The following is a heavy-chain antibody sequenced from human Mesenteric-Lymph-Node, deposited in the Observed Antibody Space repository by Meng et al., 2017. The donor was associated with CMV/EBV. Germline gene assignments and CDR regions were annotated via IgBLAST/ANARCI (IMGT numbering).Heavy chain of an antibody. CDR2: IYYSGST. V-gene: IGHV4-59*01. J-gene: IGHJ4*02. CDR3: AREGRRFLEWLYDY. Sequence: GSLRLSCTVSGGSISSYYWSWIRQPPGKGLEWIGYIYYSGSTNYNPSLKSRVTISVDTSKNQFSLKLSSVTAADTAVYYCAREGRRFLEWLYDYWGQGTLVTVSS. CDR1: GGSISSYY. D-gene: IGHD3-3*01.